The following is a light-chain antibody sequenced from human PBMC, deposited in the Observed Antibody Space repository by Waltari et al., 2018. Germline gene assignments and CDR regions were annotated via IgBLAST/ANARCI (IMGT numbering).Light chain of an antibody. CDR2: WAS. Sequence: DIVMTQSPDSLAVSLGDRATINCRSSQSVLYRSNLKNYLAWYQQKPGQSPKVLIYWASSRESGGPGRFRGSGSETDFTLTISSLQAEDVAVYYCQQYYSNPFTFGPGTKVEIK. CDR1: QSVLYRSNLKNY. V-gene: IGKV4-1*01. CDR3: QQYYSNPFT. J-gene: IGKJ3*01.